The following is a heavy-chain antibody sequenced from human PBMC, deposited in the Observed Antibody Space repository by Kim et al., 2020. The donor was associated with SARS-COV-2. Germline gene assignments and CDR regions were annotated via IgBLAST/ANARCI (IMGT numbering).Heavy chain of an antibody. Sequence: SGFTFSSYERNWVRQAPGKGLEWISYISSSGSTIYYADSVKGRFSISRDNAKNSLYLQMNSLRAEDTAVYYCARVPVLRFLEWDYYYMDV. CDR1: GFTFSSYE. V-gene: IGHV3-48*03. J-gene: IGHJ6*03. CDR3: ARVPVLRFLEWDYYYMDV. D-gene: IGHD3-3*01. CDR2: ISSSGSTI.